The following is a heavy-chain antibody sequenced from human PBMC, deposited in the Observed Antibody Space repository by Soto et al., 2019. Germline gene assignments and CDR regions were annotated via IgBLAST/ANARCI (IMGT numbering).Heavy chain of an antibody. CDR3: ARACSSNSCYDVFDY. J-gene: IGHJ4*02. V-gene: IGHV4-4*07. Sequence: QVQLQESGPGLLKPSETLSLTCTVSGGSISSYYWSWIRQPAGKGLEWIGRIYTSGSTNYNPSLKTRVTLSVDTSTNLFSLKLRSVTAADTAVYYCARACSSNSCYDVFDYWGQGTLVTVSS. CDR1: GGSISSYY. CDR2: IYTSGST. D-gene: IGHD2-2*01.